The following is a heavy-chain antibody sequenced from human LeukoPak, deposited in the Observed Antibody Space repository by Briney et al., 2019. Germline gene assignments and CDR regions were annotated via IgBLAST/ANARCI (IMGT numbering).Heavy chain of an antibody. CDR2: ISGSGGST. J-gene: IGHJ4*02. Sequence: HTGGSLRLSCAASGFSFSSYTMNWVRQAPGKGLEWVSAISGSGGSTYYADSVKGRFTISRDNSKNTLYLQMNSLRAEDTAVYYCAKDPVRITMIVVVIPGSYDYWGQGTLVTVSS. CDR1: GFSFSSYT. V-gene: IGHV3-23*01. D-gene: IGHD3-22*01. CDR3: AKDPVRITMIVVVIPGSYDY.